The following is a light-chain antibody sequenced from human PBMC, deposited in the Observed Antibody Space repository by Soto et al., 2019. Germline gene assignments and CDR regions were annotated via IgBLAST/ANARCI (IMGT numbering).Light chain of an antibody. CDR2: YDS. CDR1: NIGSKS. CDR3: QVWDSSSDHGV. Sequence: SYELTQPPSVSVAPGKTASITCGGNNIGSKSVHWYQQKPGQAPVLFIYYDSDRPSGIPERFSGSNSGNTATLTISRVEAGDEADYYCQVWDSSSDHGVFGGGTKLTVL. V-gene: IGLV3-21*04. J-gene: IGLJ2*01.